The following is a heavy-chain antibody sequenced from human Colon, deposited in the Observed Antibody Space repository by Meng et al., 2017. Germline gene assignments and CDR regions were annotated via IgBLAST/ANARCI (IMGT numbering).Heavy chain of an antibody. CDR1: GLALSTSV. Sequence: VCLFGLWDSVFRTGTSRTLSCVAFGLALSTSVCPWLRQAPGKGLEWVEGISIDGNAKHYADSVKGRFTISRDDSKNTVFLQIHSLRPDDTAMYYCAREEGTSGRAGWFDPWGQGTLVTVSS. D-gene: IGHD2-8*01. J-gene: IGHJ5*02. V-gene: IGHV3-30*03. CDR3: AREEGTSGRAGWFDP. CDR2: ISIDGNAK.